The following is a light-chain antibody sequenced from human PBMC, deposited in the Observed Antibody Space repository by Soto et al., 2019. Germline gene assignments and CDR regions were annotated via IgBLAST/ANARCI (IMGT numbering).Light chain of an antibody. V-gene: IGKV3-20*01. CDR2: GAS. Sequence: EIVLTQSPGTLSLSPGERATLSCRASQSVSRNHLAWYQQKPGQAPRLLIYGASSRATGIADRFSGSGSGTDFTLTISRLEPEDFAVYYCQQYGNSPPYSFGQGTKVDIK. CDR3: QQYGNSPPYS. J-gene: IGKJ2*03. CDR1: QSVSRNH.